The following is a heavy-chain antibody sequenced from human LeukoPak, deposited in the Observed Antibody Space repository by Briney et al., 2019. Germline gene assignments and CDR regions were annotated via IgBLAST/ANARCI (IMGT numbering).Heavy chain of an antibody. J-gene: IGHJ5*02. Sequence: SVKVSCKASGGTFSSYAISWVRQAPGQGLEWMGGIIPIFGTANYAQKFQGRVTITADESTSTAYMELSSLSSEDTAVYYCARYQLLSNWFDPWGQGTLVTVSS. CDR1: GGTFSSYA. CDR3: ARYQLLSNWFDP. CDR2: IIPIFGTA. D-gene: IGHD2-2*01. V-gene: IGHV1-69*01.